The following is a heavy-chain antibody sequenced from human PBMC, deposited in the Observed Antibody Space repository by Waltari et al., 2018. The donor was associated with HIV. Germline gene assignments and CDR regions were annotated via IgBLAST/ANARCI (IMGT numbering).Heavy chain of an antibody. CDR1: GGSFSGYY. CDR3: ARGVVPAAGRMYNWFDP. Sequence: QVQLQQWGAGLLKPSETLSLTCAVYGGSFSGYYWSWIRQPPGKGLEWIGEINHSGSTNYNPALKSRVTISVDTSKNQFSLKLSSVTAADTAVYYCARGVVPAAGRMYNWFDPWGQGTLVTVSS. V-gene: IGHV4-34*01. D-gene: IGHD2-2*01. CDR2: INHSGST. J-gene: IGHJ5*02.